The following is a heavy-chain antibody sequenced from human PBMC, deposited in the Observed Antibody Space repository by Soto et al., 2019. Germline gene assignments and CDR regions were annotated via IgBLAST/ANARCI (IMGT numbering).Heavy chain of an antibody. CDR2: ISSSGDTR. V-gene: IGHV3-48*03. CDR3: APAPAGLDV. CDR1: GFTFSSYE. J-gene: IGHJ6*02. D-gene: IGHD6-13*01. Sequence: EVQLVESGGGLVKPGGSLRLSCAASGFTFSSYEMNWVRQAPGKGLEWVAYISSSGDTRYYADSVKGRFTISRDNADNSLYLQMNSLRAADTAVYYCAPAPAGLDVWGQGTTVIVSS.